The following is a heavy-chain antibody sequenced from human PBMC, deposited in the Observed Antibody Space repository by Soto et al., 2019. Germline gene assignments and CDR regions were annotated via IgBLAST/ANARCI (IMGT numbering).Heavy chain of an antibody. D-gene: IGHD4-17*01. CDR1: GFSLSTSGVG. CDR3: AHRNYGDYEWGRWEFDY. V-gene: IGHV2-5*02. Sequence: GSGPTLVNPTQTLTLTCTFSGFSLSTSGVGVGWIRQPPGKALEWLALIYWDDDKRYSPSLKSRLTITKDTSKNQVVLTMTNMDPVDTATYFFAHRNYGDYEWGRWEFDYWGQGTLVTVSS. J-gene: IGHJ4*02. CDR2: IYWDDDK.